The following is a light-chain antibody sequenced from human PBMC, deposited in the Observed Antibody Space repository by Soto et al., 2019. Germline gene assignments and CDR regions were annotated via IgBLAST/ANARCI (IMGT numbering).Light chain of an antibody. Sequence: QPVLTQSPSASASLGASVKLTCTLSSGHSSYAIAWHQQLPEKGPRYLLNVNSDGSHSKGDGIPDRFSGSSSGAERYLTISSLQSEDEADYYCQTWDGSIYVFGTGTKVTVL. CDR2: VNSDGSH. CDR1: SGHSSYA. J-gene: IGLJ1*01. CDR3: QTWDGSIYV. V-gene: IGLV4-69*01.